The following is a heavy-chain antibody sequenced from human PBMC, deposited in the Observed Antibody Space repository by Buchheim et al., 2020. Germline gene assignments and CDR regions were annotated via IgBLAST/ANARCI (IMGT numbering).Heavy chain of an antibody. CDR1: GLTFSSYA. Sequence: EVQLVESGGGLVQPGGSLRLSCAASGLTFSSYAMSWVRQPPGKGLEWFSAMRGSGGSTYYADSVKGRFTISRDNSKNTLYLQMNSLRAEDTAVYYCAKVSTIGYYYDSSGYYGYYFDYWGQGTL. CDR2: MRGSGGST. D-gene: IGHD3-22*01. J-gene: IGHJ4*02. V-gene: IGHV3-23*04. CDR3: AKVSTIGYYYDSSGYYGYYFDY.